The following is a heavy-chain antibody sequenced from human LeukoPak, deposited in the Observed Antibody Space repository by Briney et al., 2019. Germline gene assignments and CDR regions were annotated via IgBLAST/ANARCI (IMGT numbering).Heavy chain of an antibody. CDR2: TYYRSKWYN. CDR3: ARDQTSRLISGCDAFDI. V-gene: IGHV6-1*01. D-gene: IGHD6-19*01. CDR1: GDSVSSNSAA. J-gene: IGHJ3*02. Sequence: SQTLSLTCAISGDSVSSNSAAWNWIRQSPSRGLEWLGRTYYRSKWYNDYAVSVKSRITINPDTSKNQFSLQLNSVTPEDTAVYYCARDQTSRLISGCDAFDIWGQGTMVTVSS.